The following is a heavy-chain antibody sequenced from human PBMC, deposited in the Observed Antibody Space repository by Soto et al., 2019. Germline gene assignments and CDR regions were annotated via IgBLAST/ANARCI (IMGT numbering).Heavy chain of an antibody. Sequence: QVQLVESGGGVVQPGRSLRLSCAASGFTFSSYVMHWVRQAPGKGLEWVAVISYDGSNKYYADFVKGRFTISRDNSKNTRYLPMNSLRAEDTALYYCARSLLDTPSLDYWGQGTLVTVSS. CDR1: GFTFSSYV. V-gene: IGHV3-30-3*01. CDR2: ISYDGSNK. CDR3: ARSLLDTPSLDY. J-gene: IGHJ4*02. D-gene: IGHD5-18*01.